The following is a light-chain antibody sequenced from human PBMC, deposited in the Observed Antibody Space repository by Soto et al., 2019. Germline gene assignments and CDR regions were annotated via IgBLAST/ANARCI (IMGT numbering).Light chain of an antibody. CDR1: QSFRDNY. J-gene: IGKJ1*01. CDR3: QQYGISPRT. CDR2: GAS. Sequence: EIVLTQSPGTLSLSPGERATLSCRASQSFRDNYLAWYQQKPGQAPRLLIYGASSRATGIPDRFSGSGSGTDFTLTISRLEPEDIAVYYCQQYGISPRTFGQGTKVDIK. V-gene: IGKV3-20*01.